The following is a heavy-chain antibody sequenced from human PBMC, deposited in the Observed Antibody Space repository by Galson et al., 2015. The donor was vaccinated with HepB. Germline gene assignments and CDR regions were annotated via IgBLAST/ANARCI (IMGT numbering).Heavy chain of an antibody. CDR2: TYASGSS. D-gene: IGHD1-26*01. J-gene: IGHJ3*02. V-gene: IGHV3-53*01. Sequence: SLRLSCAVSGSTVDYNYISWVRQAPGKGLEWVSITYASGSSYYTDSVKGRFTISRDNYQNKLYLQMNRLLVGDTAVYYCARGYLGGSYPRPDAFDIWGQGTMVTVSS. CDR3: ARGYLGGSYPRPDAFDI. CDR1: GSTVDYNY.